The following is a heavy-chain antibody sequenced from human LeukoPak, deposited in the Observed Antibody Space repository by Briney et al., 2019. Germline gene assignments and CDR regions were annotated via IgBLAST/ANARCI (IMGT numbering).Heavy chain of an antibody. V-gene: IGHV3-23*01. D-gene: IGHD2-2*01. Sequence: PGGSLRLSCAASGFTFSIYAMSWVRQAPGKGLEWVSAISGSGGSTYYTDSVKGRFTISRDNSKNTLYLQMNSLRAEETAVYYCAKGGRDIVVVPAVTDYWGQGTLVTVSS. CDR3: AKGGRDIVVVPAVTDY. CDR2: ISGSGGST. CDR1: GFTFSIYA. J-gene: IGHJ4*02.